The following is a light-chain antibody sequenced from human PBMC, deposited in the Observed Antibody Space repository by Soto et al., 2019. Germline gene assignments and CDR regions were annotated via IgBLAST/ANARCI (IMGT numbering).Light chain of an antibody. Sequence: SVLTQPASVSGSPVQSITISCTGTISDVGGYNYVSWYQQNPGKAPKLMIYEVSNRPSGVSNRFSGSKSGNTASVTISGLQAEDEDDYFCRSYTSSRNYVFGTGTKVTVL. J-gene: IGLJ1*01. V-gene: IGLV2-14*01. CDR2: EVS. CDR1: ISDVGGYNY. CDR3: RSYTSSRNYV.